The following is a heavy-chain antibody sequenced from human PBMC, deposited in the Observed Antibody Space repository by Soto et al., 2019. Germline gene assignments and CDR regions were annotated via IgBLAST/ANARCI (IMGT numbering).Heavy chain of an antibody. D-gene: IGHD2-21*02. V-gene: IGHV4-59*01. Sequence: QVQLQESGPGLVKPSETLSLTCTVSGGTISRYYWSWIRQPPGKGLEWIGYMYNTGSTVYNPSFKSRVTISVDTSKNQFSLKLNSVTAADTAVYYCARDLCSYCGTDCYPLDVWAQGTTVTVSS. CDR3: ARDLCSYCGTDCYPLDV. CDR1: GGTISRYY. J-gene: IGHJ6*02. CDR2: MYNTGST.